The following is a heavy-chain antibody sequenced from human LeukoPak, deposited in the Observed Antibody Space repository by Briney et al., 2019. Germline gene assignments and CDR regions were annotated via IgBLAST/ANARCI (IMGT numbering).Heavy chain of an antibody. V-gene: IGHV3-7*01. CDR1: GFTFSSYW. CDR3: ARDRGDLYGEYEDY. J-gene: IGHJ4*02. D-gene: IGHD4-17*01. Sequence: GGSLRLSCAASGFTFSSYWMSWVRQAPGKGLEWVANIKQDGSETYYVDSVKGRFTISRDNAKNSLYLQMNSLRAEDTAVYYCARDRGDLYGEYEDYWGQGTLVTVSS. CDR2: IKQDGSET.